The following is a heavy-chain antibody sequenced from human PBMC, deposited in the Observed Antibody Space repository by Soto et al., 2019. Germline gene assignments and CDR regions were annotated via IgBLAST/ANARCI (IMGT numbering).Heavy chain of an antibody. Sequence: PSETLSLTCTVSGGSISSYYWSWIRQPPGKGLEWIGYIYYSGSTNYSPSLKSRVTISVDTSKNQFSLKLSSVTAADTAVYYCARTYYDILTGWGMDVWGQGTAVTVS. CDR2: IYYSGST. CDR1: GGSISSYY. CDR3: ARTYYDILTGWGMDV. D-gene: IGHD3-9*01. V-gene: IGHV4-59*01. J-gene: IGHJ6*02.